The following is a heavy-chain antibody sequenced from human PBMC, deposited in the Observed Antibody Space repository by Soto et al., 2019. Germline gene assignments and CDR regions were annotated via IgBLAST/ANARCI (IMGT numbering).Heavy chain of an antibody. J-gene: IGHJ5*02. CDR2: IYHSGST. CDR1: GCNIRSGAYS. Sequence: SETLSLTCAFSGCNIRSGAYSWSWIRQPPGKGLEWIGYIYHSGSTYYNPSLKSRVTISVDLSKNQFSLKLTSVTAADTAVYYCAREENYDILTGDTGWFDPWGQGILVTVSS. CDR3: AREENYDILTGDTGWFDP. D-gene: IGHD3-9*01. V-gene: IGHV4-30-2*01.